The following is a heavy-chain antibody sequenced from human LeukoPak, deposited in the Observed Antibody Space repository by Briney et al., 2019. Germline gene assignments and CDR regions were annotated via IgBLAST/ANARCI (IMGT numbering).Heavy chain of an antibody. CDR3: AKTLTGTTSDFDY. J-gene: IGHJ4*02. CDR1: GFTFRNYA. CDR2: ISGSGGST. Sequence: PGGCLRLSSAASGFTFRNYAMSWVRQAPGKGLEWVSAISGSGGSTYYADSVKGRFTISRDNSKNTLYLQMNSLRAEDTAVYYCAKTLTGTTSDFDYWGQGTLVTVSS. D-gene: IGHD1-20*01. V-gene: IGHV3-23*01.